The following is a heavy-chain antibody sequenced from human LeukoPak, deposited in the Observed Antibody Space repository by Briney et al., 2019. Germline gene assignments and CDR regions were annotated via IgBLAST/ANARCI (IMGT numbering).Heavy chain of an antibody. D-gene: IGHD2-2*01. V-gene: IGHV4-4*07. CDR1: GGSISTYY. Sequence: SETLSLTCTVSGGSISTYYWTWIRQPAGKGLEWIGRIYTSGNTNYNPSLKSRVTISVDTSKNQFSLKLNSVTAADTAVYYCARGTSSTSRALYYYYMDVWGKGTTVTISS. CDR3: ARGTSSTSRALYYYYMDV. J-gene: IGHJ6*03. CDR2: IYTSGNT.